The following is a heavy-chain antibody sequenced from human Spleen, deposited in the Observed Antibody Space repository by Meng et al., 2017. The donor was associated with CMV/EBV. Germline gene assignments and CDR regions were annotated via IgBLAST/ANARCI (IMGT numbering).Heavy chain of an antibody. Sequence: KVSCKGSGYSLSTYWIGWVRQMRGKGLEWMGLIYPGDSDTRYSPSFQGQVTISADKSISTAYLQWSSLKASDTAMYYCARRDYGMDVWGQGTTVTVSS. CDR3: ARRDYGMDV. CDR2: IYPGDSDT. CDR1: GYSLSTYW. J-gene: IGHJ6*02. V-gene: IGHV5-51*01.